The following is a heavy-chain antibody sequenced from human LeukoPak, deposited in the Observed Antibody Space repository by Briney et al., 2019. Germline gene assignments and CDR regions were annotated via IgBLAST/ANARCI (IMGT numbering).Heavy chain of an antibody. CDR1: GFTFSSYG. Sequence: PGGSLRLSCAASGFTFSSYGMHWVRQAPGKGLEWVAVLSSDGTYKFYADSVRGRFTISRDNSKNTLYLQMNSLRAEDTALYYCAKEIGGYSGFDFWGQGTLVTVSS. CDR3: AKEIGGYSGFDF. J-gene: IGHJ4*02. D-gene: IGHD1-26*01. V-gene: IGHV3-30*18. CDR2: LSSDGTYK.